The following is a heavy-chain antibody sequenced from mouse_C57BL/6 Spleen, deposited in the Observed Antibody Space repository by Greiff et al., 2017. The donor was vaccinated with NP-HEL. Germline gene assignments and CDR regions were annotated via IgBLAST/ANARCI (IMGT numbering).Heavy chain of an antibody. CDR2: INPNYGTT. J-gene: IGHJ4*01. CDR1: GYSFTDYN. CDR3: ARRDYGSSPYAMDY. Sequence: VQLQQSGPELVKPGASVTISCKASGYSFTDYNMNWVKQSTGKSLEWIGVINPNYGTTSYNQKFKGKATLTVDQSSSTAYMQLNSLTSEDSAVYYCARRDYGSSPYAMDYWGQGTSVTVSS. D-gene: IGHD1-1*01. V-gene: IGHV1-39*01.